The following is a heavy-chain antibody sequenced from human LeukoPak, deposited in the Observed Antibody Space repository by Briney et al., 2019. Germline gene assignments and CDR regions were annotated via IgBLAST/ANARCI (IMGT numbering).Heavy chain of an antibody. D-gene: IGHD2-2*01. CDR3: ARDVPAAARGAFDI. V-gene: IGHV1-69*13. J-gene: IGHJ3*02. CDR1: GGTFSSYA. CDR2: IIPIFGTA. Sequence: SVKLSCKASGGTFSSYAISWVRQAPGQGLEWMGGIIPIFGTANYAQKFQGRVTITADESTSTAYMELSSLRSEDTAVYYCARDVPAAARGAFDIWGQGTMVTVSS.